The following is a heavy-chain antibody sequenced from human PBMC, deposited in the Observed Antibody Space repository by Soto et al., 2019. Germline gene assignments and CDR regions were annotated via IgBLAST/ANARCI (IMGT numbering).Heavy chain of an antibody. CDR1: GFTLSNYW. V-gene: IGHV3-74*01. Sequence: GGSLRLSCAASGFTLSNYWMHWVRQAPGEGLVWVSRVNSDETTTNYADSVKGRFTISRDNAKNTLYLQMNSLRAEDTAVYYCARADKWEAFAYFDSWGQGTLVTVSS. J-gene: IGHJ4*02. CDR2: VNSDETTT. D-gene: IGHD1-26*01. CDR3: ARADKWEAFAYFDS.